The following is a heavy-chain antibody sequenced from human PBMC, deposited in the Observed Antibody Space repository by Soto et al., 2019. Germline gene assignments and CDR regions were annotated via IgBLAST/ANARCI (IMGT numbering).Heavy chain of an antibody. Sequence: SVKVSCKASGDTFSTYTITWVRQAPGQGLEWMGGIIPRSGTSNYAQKFQGRVTITADESTSTAYMELSSLRSEDTAVYYCARVPFSTAMVTYYYYGMDVWGQGTTVTVSS. J-gene: IGHJ6*02. CDR3: ARVPFSTAMVTYYYYGMDV. CDR2: IIPRSGTS. CDR1: GDTFSTYT. V-gene: IGHV1-69*13. D-gene: IGHD5-18*01.